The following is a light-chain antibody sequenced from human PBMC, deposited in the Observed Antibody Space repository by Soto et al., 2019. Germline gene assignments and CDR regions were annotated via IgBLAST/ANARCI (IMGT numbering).Light chain of an antibody. J-gene: IGKJ1*01. CDR2: DAS. CDR1: QSISSW. V-gene: IGKV1-5*01. CDR3: QQYHSYMWA. Sequence: DIQMTQSPSTLSASLGDRVTITCRASQSISSWLAWYQQKPGKAPKLLIYDASSLESGVPSRFSGSGSGTEFTLTIISLQPDDFATYYCQQYHSYMWAFGQGTKVDIK.